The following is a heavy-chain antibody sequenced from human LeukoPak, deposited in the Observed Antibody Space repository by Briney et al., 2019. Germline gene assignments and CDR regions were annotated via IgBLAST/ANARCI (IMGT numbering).Heavy chain of an antibody. D-gene: IGHD2-2*01. CDR3: ARDSQCSSTSCYGGMDV. CDR2: ISSSSSYT. J-gene: IGHJ6*04. Sequence: AGGSLRLSCAASGVTLSDYYMGWSRQATGKGLEWVSYISSSSSYTNYADSVKGRFTISRDNAKNALYLQMNSLRAEDTAVYYCARDSQCSSTSCYGGMDVWGKGTTVTVSS. CDR1: GVTLSDYY. V-gene: IGHV3-11*06.